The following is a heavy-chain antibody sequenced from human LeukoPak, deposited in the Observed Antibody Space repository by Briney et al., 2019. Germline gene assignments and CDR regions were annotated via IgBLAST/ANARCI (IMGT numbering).Heavy chain of an antibody. CDR2: ISGSGIST. CDR3: AKEAFGYHYYFDH. CDR1: GFTFSSYA. V-gene: IGHV3-23*01. J-gene: IGHJ4*02. Sequence: GGSLRLSCAASGFTFSSYAMGWVRQAPDKGLEWVSAISGSGISTYYADSVKGRFTISRDNSKNTLYLQMNSLRAEDTAVYYCAKEAFGYHYYFDHWGQGALVTVSS. D-gene: IGHD2-15*01.